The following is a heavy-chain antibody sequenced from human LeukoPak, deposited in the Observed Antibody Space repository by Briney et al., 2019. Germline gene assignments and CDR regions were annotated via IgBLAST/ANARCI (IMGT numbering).Heavy chain of an antibody. V-gene: IGHV1-46*01. CDR2: INPRGGST. D-gene: IGHD4-11*01. Sequence: ASVRVSCKASGYIFTTYFMHWLRQAPGQGPEWMGIINPRGGSTDYAQKFQDRITMTSDTSTSTVYMELKSLTSEDTAVYFCARVGTTGATADNWGQGTLVTVSS. CDR3: ARVGTTGATADN. J-gene: IGHJ4*02. CDR1: GYIFTTYF.